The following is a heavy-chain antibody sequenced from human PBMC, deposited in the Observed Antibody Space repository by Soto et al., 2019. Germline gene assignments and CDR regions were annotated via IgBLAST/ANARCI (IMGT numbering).Heavy chain of an antibody. D-gene: IGHD3-10*01. V-gene: IGHV3-30-3*01. J-gene: IGHJ6*02. CDR1: GFTFSSYA. Sequence: GGSLRLSCAASGFTFSSYAMHWVRQAPGKGLEWVAVISYDGSNKYYADSVKGRFTISRDNSKNTLYLQMNSLRAEDTAVYYWARLSAYGSGSPAYYGMDVWGQGTTVTVSS. CDR2: ISYDGSNK. CDR3: ARLSAYGSGSPAYYGMDV.